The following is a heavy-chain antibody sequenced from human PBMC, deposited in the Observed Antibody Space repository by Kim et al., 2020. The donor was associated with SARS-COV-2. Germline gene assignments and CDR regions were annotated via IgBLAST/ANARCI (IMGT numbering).Heavy chain of an antibody. CDR3: TTDFHDYGDYSVPEFDY. J-gene: IGHJ4*02. Sequence: VKGRFTISRDDSKDTLNLQMNSLKTEDTAVYYCTTDFHDYGDYSVPEFDYWGQGTLVTVSS. V-gene: IGHV3-15*01. D-gene: IGHD4-17*01.